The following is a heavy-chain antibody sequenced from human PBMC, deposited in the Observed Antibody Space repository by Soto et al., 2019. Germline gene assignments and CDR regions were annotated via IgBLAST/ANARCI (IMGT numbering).Heavy chain of an antibody. CDR2: IYYSGST. J-gene: IGHJ4*02. Sequence: SETMYLTFTVSGGSISSGDYYWCWIRQHPGKGLEWIGYIYYSGSTNYNPSLKSRVTISVDTSKNQFSLKLSSVTAADTAVYYCARLGSIAADDFDYWGQGTLVTVSS. CDR1: GGSISSGDYY. V-gene: IGHV4-30-4*08. CDR3: ARLGSIAADDFDY. D-gene: IGHD6-25*01.